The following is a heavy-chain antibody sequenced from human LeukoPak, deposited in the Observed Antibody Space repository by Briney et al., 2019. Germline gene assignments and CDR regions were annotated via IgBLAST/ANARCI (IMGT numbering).Heavy chain of an antibody. CDR3: ARKSSTPWVRMIEGWFDP. Sequence: GESLKISCKISGYRLTNNWIGWVRQVPGKGLEWMGLIYPGYSDAKYSPSFQGQVTISVDRSISTAYLQWTSLKASDTAIYYCARKSSTPWVRMIEGWFDPWGQGTLVTVSS. D-gene: IGHD3-22*01. CDR2: IYPGYSDA. V-gene: IGHV5-51*01. J-gene: IGHJ5*02. CDR1: GYRLTNNW.